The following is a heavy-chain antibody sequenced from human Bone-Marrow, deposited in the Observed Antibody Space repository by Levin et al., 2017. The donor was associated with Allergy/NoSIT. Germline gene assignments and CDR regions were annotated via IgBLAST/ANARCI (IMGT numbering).Heavy chain of an antibody. CDR2: MYYGGST. CDR3: ARVTAVAHDNDAFDI. D-gene: IGHD6-19*01. V-gene: IGHV4-61*01. Sequence: PSETLSLTCTISGGSVSSGSYYWSWIRQPPGKGLEWIGFMYYGGSTNYIPSLKSRVTISVETSKRKFSLKLKSVTAADTAIYYCARVTAVAHDNDAFDIWGQGTMVTVSS. J-gene: IGHJ3*02. CDR1: GGSVSSGSYY.